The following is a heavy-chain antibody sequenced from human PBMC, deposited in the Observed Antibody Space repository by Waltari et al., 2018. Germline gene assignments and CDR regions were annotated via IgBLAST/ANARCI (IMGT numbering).Heavy chain of an antibody. V-gene: IGHV4-31*03. D-gene: IGHD1-26*01. CDR1: GGSISSGGYS. Sequence: QVQLQESGPGLVKPSQTLSLTCTVSGGSISSGGYSWSWIRQHPGKGLEWIGYIYYRGRTYDNPSLKSRVTISVDTSKNQFSLKLSSVTAADTAVYYWATRDWHDAFDIWGQGTMVTVSS. CDR3: ATRDWHDAFDI. CDR2: IYYRGRT. J-gene: IGHJ3*02.